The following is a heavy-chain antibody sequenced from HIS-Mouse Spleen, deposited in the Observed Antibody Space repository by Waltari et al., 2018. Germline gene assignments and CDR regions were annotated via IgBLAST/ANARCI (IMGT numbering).Heavy chain of an antibody. V-gene: IGHV4-39*07. D-gene: IGHD6-13*01. CDR1: GGSISSSRYS. Sequence: QLQLQESGPGLVKPSATLSLTCTVPGGSISSSRYSWGWIRQPPGKGLEWIGSIYYSGSTYYNPSLKSRVTISVDTSKNQFSLKLSSVTAADTAVYYCAREIPYSSSWYDWYFDLWGRGTLVTVSS. CDR2: IYYSGST. CDR3: AREIPYSSSWYDWYFDL. J-gene: IGHJ2*01.